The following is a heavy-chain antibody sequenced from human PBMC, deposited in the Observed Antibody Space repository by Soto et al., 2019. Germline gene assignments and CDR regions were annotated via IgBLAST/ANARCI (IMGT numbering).Heavy chain of an antibody. V-gene: IGHV3-23*01. CDR3: AKDHRYSSSTFDY. J-gene: IGHJ4*02. D-gene: IGHD6-19*01. CDR1: GFTFSSYA. CDR2: ISGSGGST. Sequence: TGGAPRLSWAASGFTFSSYAKSRVRPAPGKGLEWVSAISGSGGSTYYADSVKGRFTISRDNSKNTLYLQMNSLRAEDTAVYYCAKDHRYSSSTFDYWGQGTLVTVSS.